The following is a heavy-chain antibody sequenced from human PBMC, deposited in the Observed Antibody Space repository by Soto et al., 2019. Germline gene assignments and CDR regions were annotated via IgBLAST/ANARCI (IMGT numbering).Heavy chain of an antibody. CDR3: ARVWRGSXRSXSAHLGC. D-gene: IGHD3-3*01. CDR2: INPQGDGT. CDR1: GYSFTGYY. Sequence: GSSVNGACNASGYSFTGYYIHSVRQARGHRHKWRGGINPQGDGTNYAQEFQGRVTMTRDTSISTAYMELKRLRSGDMAVYYCARVWRGSXRSXSAHLGCWG. J-gene: IGHJ4*01. V-gene: IGHV1-2*02.